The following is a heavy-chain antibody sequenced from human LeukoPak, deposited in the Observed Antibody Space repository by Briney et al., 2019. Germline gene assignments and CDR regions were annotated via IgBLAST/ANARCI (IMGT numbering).Heavy chain of an antibody. Sequence: GGSLRLSCAASGFTFSSYSLNWVRQAPGKGLEWVSFISSSSITIYYADSAKGRFTISRDNAEKSLYLQMNSLRAEDTAVCYCARDRGGSYSAIDYWGQGTLVTVSS. V-gene: IGHV3-48*04. CDR2: ISSSSITI. CDR1: GFTFSSYS. J-gene: IGHJ4*02. D-gene: IGHD2-15*01. CDR3: ARDRGGSYSAIDY.